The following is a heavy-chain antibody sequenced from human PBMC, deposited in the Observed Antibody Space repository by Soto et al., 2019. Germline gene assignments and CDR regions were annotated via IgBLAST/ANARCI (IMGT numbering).Heavy chain of an antibody. V-gene: IGHV4-4*02. J-gene: IGHJ3*01. CDR1: GDSISNSMC. D-gene: IGHD6-19*01. CDR2: FFHSGDT. Sequence: QVQLQESGPGLVKPSGTLSLMCAVYGDSISNSMCWNWVRQPPGKGLELIGDFFHSGDTNYNPSPKGRVFISVDKSQNQFSRKVSSVTAADTAVYYCAYSTGWYRHDVWGQGTLVTVSS. CDR3: AYSTGWYRHDV.